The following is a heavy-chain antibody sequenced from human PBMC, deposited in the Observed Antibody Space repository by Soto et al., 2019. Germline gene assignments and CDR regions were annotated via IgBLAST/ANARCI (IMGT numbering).Heavy chain of an antibody. V-gene: IGHV1-69*13. CDR3: ARGAYYDFWSGYEKGNWFDH. Sequence: SVKVACKASGGTFSSYAISWVRQAPGQGLEWMGGIIPIFGTANYAQKFQGRVTITADESTSTAYMELSSLRSEDTAVYYCARGAYYDFWSGYEKGNWFDHWG. D-gene: IGHD3-3*01. CDR1: GGTFSSYA. J-gene: IGHJ5*02. CDR2: IIPIFGTA.